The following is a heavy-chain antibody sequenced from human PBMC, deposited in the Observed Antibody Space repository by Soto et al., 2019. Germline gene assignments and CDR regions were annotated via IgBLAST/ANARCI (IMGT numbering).Heavy chain of an antibody. CDR3: AGTTSHQWYYMDV. D-gene: IGHD1-7*01. Sequence: PSQTLSLTCAISGDSVSSNSAAWNWIRLSPSRGLEWLARTYYRSRWYNDYAVSVGSRITVNPDTSKNQFSLQLTSVTPEDTAVYYCAGTTSHQWYYMDVWGKGTTVTVS. CDR2: TYYRSRWYN. V-gene: IGHV6-1*01. J-gene: IGHJ6*03. CDR1: GDSVSSNSAA.